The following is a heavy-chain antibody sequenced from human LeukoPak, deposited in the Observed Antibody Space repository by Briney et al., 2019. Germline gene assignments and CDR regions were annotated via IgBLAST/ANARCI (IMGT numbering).Heavy chain of an antibody. D-gene: IGHD3-3*01. Sequence: ASVKVSCKASGYTFTSYDINWVRQATGQGLEWMGWMNPNSGNTGYAQKFQGRVTMTRNTSISTAYMELSSLRSEDTAVYYCARAYDFWSGYYTGIRYYYYYMDVWGKGTTVTVSS. CDR3: ARAYDFWSGYYTGIRYYYYYMDV. CDR2: MNPNSGNT. CDR1: GYTFTSYD. V-gene: IGHV1-8*01. J-gene: IGHJ6*03.